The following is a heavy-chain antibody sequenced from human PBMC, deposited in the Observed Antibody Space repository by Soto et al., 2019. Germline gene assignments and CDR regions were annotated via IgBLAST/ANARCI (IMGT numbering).Heavy chain of an antibody. CDR1: GFTFNNYA. Sequence: GGSLRLSCAASGFTFNNYAMNWARQAPGKGLEWVSGISGSDSSTFYADSVKGRFTISRDNAKNTLYLQMNSLRAEDTAVYYCARRYCSSSSCYANYYYYYMDVRGKGTTVTVSS. J-gene: IGHJ6*03. V-gene: IGHV3-23*01. CDR2: ISGSDSST. CDR3: ARRYCSSSSCYANYYYYYMDV. D-gene: IGHD2-2*01.